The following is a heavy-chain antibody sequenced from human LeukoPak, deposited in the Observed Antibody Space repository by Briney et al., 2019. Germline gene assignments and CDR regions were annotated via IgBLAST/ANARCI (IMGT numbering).Heavy chain of an antibody. V-gene: IGHV4-4*02. CDR3: ARDLYSGYDWVGFNI. CDR2: IWHSGST. J-gene: IGHJ3*02. D-gene: IGHD5-12*01. Sequence: PSGTLSLTCAVSGGSISSNNWWIWVRQPPGKGLEWIGEIWHSGSTNYNPSLKSRVTISVDKSKNQFSLKLTSVTAADTAVYYCARDLYSGYDWVGFNIWGQGTVVTVSS. CDR1: GGSISSNNW.